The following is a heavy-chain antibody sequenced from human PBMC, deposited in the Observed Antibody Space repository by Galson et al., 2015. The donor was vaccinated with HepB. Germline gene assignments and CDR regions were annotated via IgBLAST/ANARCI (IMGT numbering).Heavy chain of an antibody. Sequence: SVKVSCKASGGTFISWLRQAPGQGLEWMGRIIPLLNKADYTQKFQGRLTITADRSTSTAYMELGSLTSDDSGIYYCASSAGFCSGITCYEAHWGQGTLVTVSS. J-gene: IGHJ4*02. V-gene: IGHV1-69*02. CDR3: ASSAGFCSGITCYEAH. D-gene: IGHD2-2*01. CDR1: GGTF. CDR2: IIPLLNKA.